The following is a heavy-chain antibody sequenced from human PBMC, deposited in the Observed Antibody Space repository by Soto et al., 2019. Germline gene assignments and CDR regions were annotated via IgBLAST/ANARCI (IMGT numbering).Heavy chain of an antibody. J-gene: IGHJ6*02. CDR3: AKDPNIISPYYGMDV. Sequence: QVQLVESGGGVVQPGRSLRLSCAASGFTFSSYGMHWVRQAPGKGLEWVAVISYDGTNKYYADSVKGRFTISRDNSKNTLYLQMNSLRAEDTAVYYCAKDPNIISPYYGMDVWGQGTTVTVSS. D-gene: IGHD3-10*01. V-gene: IGHV3-30*18. CDR1: GFTFSSYG. CDR2: ISYDGTNK.